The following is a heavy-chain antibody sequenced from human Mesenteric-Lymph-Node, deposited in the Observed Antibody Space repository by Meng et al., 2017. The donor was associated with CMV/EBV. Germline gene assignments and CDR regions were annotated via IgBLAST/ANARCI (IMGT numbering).Heavy chain of an antibody. J-gene: IGHJ4*02. D-gene: IGHD2-2*01. Sequence: LSCAASGFTFDDYTMHWVRQVPGKGLEWVSLINWAGGRTYYSDSVKGRFTISRDNSKNFLYLQMNTLRTDDTALYYCAKESMDYALDYWGQGTLVTVSS. CDR1: GFTFDDYT. CDR3: AKESMDYALDY. V-gene: IGHV3-43*01. CDR2: INWAGGRT.